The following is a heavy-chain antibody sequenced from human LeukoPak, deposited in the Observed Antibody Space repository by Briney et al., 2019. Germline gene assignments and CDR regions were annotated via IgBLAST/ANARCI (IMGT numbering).Heavy chain of an antibody. CDR1: GYTFTSYG. V-gene: IGHV1-18*01. Sequence: ASVKVSCKASGYTFTSYGISWVRQAPGQGLEWMGWISAYNGNTNYAQKLQGRVTMTTDTSTSTAYMELRGLRSDDTAVYYCARKLGADYYDSSGYYSSYWFDPWGQGTLVTVSS. CDR3: ARKLGADYYDSSGYYSSYWFDP. CDR2: ISAYNGNT. D-gene: IGHD3-22*01. J-gene: IGHJ5*02.